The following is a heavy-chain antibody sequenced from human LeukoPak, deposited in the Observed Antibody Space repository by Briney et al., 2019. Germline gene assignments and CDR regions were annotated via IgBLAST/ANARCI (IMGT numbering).Heavy chain of an antibody. V-gene: IGHV4-4*07. D-gene: IGHD1-26*01. CDR2: IYGSSGNT. CDR1: GGSLNNYY. Sequence: SGTLSLTCTVSGGSLNNYYWTWIRQPAGEGLEWLGRIYGSSGNTDYNPSLKGRVTMSLDKSQNQFSLILKSVTAADTAFYYCARVLSAMGANTFDVWGEGTMVTVSS. CDR3: ARVLSAMGANTFDV. J-gene: IGHJ3*01.